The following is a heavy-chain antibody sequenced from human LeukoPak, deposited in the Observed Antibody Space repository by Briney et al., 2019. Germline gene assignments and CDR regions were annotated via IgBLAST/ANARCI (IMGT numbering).Heavy chain of an antibody. J-gene: IGHJ5*02. CDR2: INAGNGNT. CDR3: ARSGITVTTMDNWWFGDWFDP. CDR1: GYTFTSYA. Sequence: ASVKVSCKASGYTFTSYAMHWVRQAPGQRLEWMGWINAGNGNTKYSQKFQGRITITRDTSASTAYMELSSLRSEDTAVYYCARSGITVTTMDNWWFGDWFDPWGQGTLVTVSS. D-gene: IGHD4-17*01. V-gene: IGHV1-3*01.